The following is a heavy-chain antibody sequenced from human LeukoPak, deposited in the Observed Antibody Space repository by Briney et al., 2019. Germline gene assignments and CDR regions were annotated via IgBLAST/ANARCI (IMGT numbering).Heavy chain of an antibody. CDR1: GFTFSSYW. J-gene: IGHJ4*02. CDR3: ARSNQADDY. D-gene: IGHD1-14*01. CDR2: INPGGSSI. Sequence: PGGSLRLSSAASGFTFSSYWMHWVRQVPGKGLVWVARINPGGSSITYADSVKGRFTISRDNAKNTLYLQMDSLRAEDTGVYYCARSNQADDYWGQGTLVTVSS. V-gene: IGHV3-74*01.